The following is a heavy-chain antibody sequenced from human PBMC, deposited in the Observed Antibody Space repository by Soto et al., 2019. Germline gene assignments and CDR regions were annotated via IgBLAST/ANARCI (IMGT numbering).Heavy chain of an antibody. V-gene: IGHV1-2*04. CDR3: ARVHGYSYGKKKSDYYGMDV. D-gene: IGHD5-18*01. Sequence: QVQLVQSGAEVKKPGASVKVSCKASGYTFTGYYMHWVRQAPGQGLEWMGWINPNSGGTNYAQKFQGWVTMTRDTSISTAYMELSRLRSDDTPVYYCARVHGYSYGKKKSDYYGMDVWGQGTTVTVSS. J-gene: IGHJ6*02. CDR1: GYTFTGYY. CDR2: INPNSGGT.